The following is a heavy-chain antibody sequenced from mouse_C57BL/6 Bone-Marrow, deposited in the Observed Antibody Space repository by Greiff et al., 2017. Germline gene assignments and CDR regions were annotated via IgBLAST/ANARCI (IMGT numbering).Heavy chain of an antibody. D-gene: IGHD2-4*01. V-gene: IGHV1-19*01. CDR1: GYTFTDYY. Sequence: EVQLQQSGPVLVKPGASVKMSCKASGYTFTDYYMNWVKQSHGKSLEWIGVINPYNGGTSYNQKFKGKATLTVDKSSSTAYMELNSLTSEDSAVYYCAREGVYYDYQDAMDYWGRGNSVTVSS. CDR3: AREGVYYDYQDAMDY. J-gene: IGHJ4*01. CDR2: INPYNGGT.